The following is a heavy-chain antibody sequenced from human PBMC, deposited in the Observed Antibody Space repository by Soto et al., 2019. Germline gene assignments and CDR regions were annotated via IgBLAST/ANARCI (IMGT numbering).Heavy chain of an antibody. V-gene: IGHV3-15*01. D-gene: IGHD2-15*01. CDR1: GFTFSNAL. CDR3: TPAAGSGGSCYPCTDY. CDR2: IKSKTDGGTT. Sequence: EVQLVESGGGLVKPGGSLRLSCAASGFTFSNALMSWVRQAPGKGLEWVGRIKSKTDGGTTDYAAPVKGRFTISRDDSKNTLYLQMNSLKTEDTAVYYCTPAAGSGGSCYPCTDYWGQGTLVTVSS. J-gene: IGHJ4*02.